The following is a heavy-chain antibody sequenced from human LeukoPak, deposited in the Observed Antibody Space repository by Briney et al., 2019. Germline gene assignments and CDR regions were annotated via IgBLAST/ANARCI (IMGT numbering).Heavy chain of an antibody. Sequence: PGGSLRLSCAASGFTVSSNYMSWVRQAPGKGLEWVSVIYSGGSTYYADSVKGRFTISRDNSKNTLYLQMNSLRAEDTAVYYCARAGDLEPGDVWGQGTTVTVSS. J-gene: IGHJ6*02. CDR2: IYSGGST. CDR3: ARAGDLEPGDV. V-gene: IGHV3-53*01. CDR1: GFTVSSNY. D-gene: IGHD3-16*01.